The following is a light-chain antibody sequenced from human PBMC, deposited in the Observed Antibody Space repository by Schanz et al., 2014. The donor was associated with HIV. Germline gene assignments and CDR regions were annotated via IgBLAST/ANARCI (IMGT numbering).Light chain of an antibody. CDR2: EAS. CDR1: QNIGKW. CDR3: QQYNTYSRT. J-gene: IGKJ1*01. Sequence: DIQMTQSPSSVSASVGDRVTITCRASQNIGKWLAWYQQKPGRAPKLLINEASNVQSGVPSRFSGSGSGTDFTLTISSLQPDDVATYYCQQYNTYSRTFGPGTKVEVK. V-gene: IGKV1-5*03.